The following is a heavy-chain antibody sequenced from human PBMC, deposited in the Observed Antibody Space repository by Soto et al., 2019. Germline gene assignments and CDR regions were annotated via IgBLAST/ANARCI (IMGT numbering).Heavy chain of an antibody. CDR3: ARGYYYDSLAFDI. J-gene: IGHJ3*02. CDR2: IYYSGST. D-gene: IGHD3-22*01. CDR1: GGSISSSSYY. V-gene: IGHV4-39*01. Sequence: SETLSLTCTVSGGSISSSSYYWGWIRQPPGKGLEWIGSIYYSGSTYYNSSLKSRVTISVDTSKNQFSLKLSSVTAADTAVYYCARGYYYDSLAFDIWGQGTMVTVSS.